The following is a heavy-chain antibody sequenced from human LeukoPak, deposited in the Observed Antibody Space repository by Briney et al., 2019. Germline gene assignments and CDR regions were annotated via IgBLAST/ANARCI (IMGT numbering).Heavy chain of an antibody. V-gene: IGHV4-34*01. CDR2: MNQGGGA. CDR1: GAFLSGLC. D-gene: IGHD1-26*01. J-gene: IGHJ5*02. CDR3: ARGSIVGWFDP. Sequence: SQTLSLTCAVDGAFLSGLCWNWIRQSPGKGLEWIGEMNQGGGARFNPSLESRVIIAVDTYKNQFTLKVNSVTDADTAVYYCARGSIVGWFDPWGQGTLVTVSS.